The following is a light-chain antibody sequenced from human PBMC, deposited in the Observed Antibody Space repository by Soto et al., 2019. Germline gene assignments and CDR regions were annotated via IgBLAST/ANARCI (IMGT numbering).Light chain of an antibody. CDR1: ESIGTS. CDR3: QQSYSTPRT. Sequence: DIQMTQSPSSLSAFVGDRVTITCLASESIGTSLNWYQQKQGKAPKVLIYAASTLQSGVPSRFSGSGSGTDFTLTISSLQREDFATYYCQQSYSTPRTFGQGTKVDI. CDR2: AAS. V-gene: IGKV1-39*01. J-gene: IGKJ1*01.